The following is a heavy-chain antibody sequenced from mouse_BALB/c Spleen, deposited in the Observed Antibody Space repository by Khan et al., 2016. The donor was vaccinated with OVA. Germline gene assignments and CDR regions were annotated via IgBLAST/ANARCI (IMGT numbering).Heavy chain of an antibody. Sequence: QIQLVQSGPELKKPGETVKISCKASGYTLTDYGMNWVKQAPGKGLKWMGWINTYNGEATYADDFKGRFAFSLETSASTAYLQLNNLKTEATATSFCSRSNGNYWFAYWGQGTLVTVSA. CDR3: SRSNGNYWFAY. V-gene: IGHV9-3-1*01. D-gene: IGHD2-1*01. J-gene: IGHJ3*01. CDR2: INTYNGEA. CDR1: GYTLTDYG.